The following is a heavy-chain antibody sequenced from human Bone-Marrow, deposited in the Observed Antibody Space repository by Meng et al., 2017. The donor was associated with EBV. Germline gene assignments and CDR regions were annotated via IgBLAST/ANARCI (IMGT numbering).Heavy chain of an antibody. CDR1: GYTFTSYG. CDR2: ITAYNGLT. Sequence: QVQPVQSGAEVKKPGGAVRISGKASGYTFTSYGVTWVRKAPGQGLEWMGWITAYNGLTRYAQKFQGRVMLTTDTSTTTAYMELRSLTFDDTAVYYCARNPRSEYSGYDYWGQGTLVTVSS. CDR3: ARNPRSEYSGYDY. V-gene: IGHV1-18*01. D-gene: IGHD5-12*01. J-gene: IGHJ4*02.